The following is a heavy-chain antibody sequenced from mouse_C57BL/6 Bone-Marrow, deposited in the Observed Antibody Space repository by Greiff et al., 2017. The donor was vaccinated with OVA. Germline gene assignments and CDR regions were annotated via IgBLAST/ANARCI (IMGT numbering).Heavy chain of an antibody. Sequence: VQLQQSGPELVKPGASVKISCKASGYSFTGYYMHWVKQSHGNILDWIGYIYPYNGVSSYNQKFKGKATLTVDKSSSTAYMELRSLTSEDSAVYYCARGVGLLLQYYAMDYWGQGTSVTVSS. V-gene: IGHV1-31*01. CDR3: ARGVGLLLQYYAMDY. D-gene: IGHD2-3*01. CDR1: GYSFTGYY. J-gene: IGHJ4*01. CDR2: IYPYNGVS.